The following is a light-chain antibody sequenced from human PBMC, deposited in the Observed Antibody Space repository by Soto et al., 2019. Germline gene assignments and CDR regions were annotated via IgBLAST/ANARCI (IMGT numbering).Light chain of an antibody. Sequence: QSVLTQSPSASASLGDSVKLTCTLSSGHNSYAIAWHQQQPEKGPRFLMKLKSDGSHSKGDGIPDRFSGSSSGAERYLTISSLQSEDEADYYCQTWGSGIRVVFGGGTKLTVL. CDR3: QTWGSGIRVV. J-gene: IGLJ2*01. CDR1: SGHNSYA. CDR2: LKSDGSH. V-gene: IGLV4-69*01.